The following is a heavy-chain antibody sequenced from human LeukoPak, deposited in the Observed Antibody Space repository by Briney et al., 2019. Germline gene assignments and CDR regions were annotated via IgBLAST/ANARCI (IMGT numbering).Heavy chain of an antibody. CDR3: ARDMELST. CDR2: ISFSGANT. Sequence: GGSLRLSCVASGFTFGDSAMTWVRQAPGKGLEWVSLISFSGANTYCLDSVKGRFAISRDNSKDTVYLQMNSLRAEDTAIYYCARDMELSTWGLGTKVTVSS. D-gene: IGHD1-1*01. J-gene: IGHJ6*02. CDR1: GFTFGDSA. V-gene: IGHV3-23*01.